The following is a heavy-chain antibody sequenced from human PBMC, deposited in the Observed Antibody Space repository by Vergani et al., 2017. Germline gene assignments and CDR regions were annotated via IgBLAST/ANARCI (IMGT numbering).Heavy chain of an antibody. J-gene: IGHJ5*02. CDR3: ARRSSSYYFDI. Sequence: QVNLQESGPGLVKPSETLSLTCAVSGDSISSGNNWGWIRQPPGKGLEWISSVSHSGETYFNPSLKGRVSISMETSKNYLFLTLSSVSAADTAMYYCARRSSSYYFDIWGQGVLITVSS. V-gene: IGHV4-38-2*01. D-gene: IGHD3-22*01. CDR2: VSHSGET. CDR1: GDSISSGNN.